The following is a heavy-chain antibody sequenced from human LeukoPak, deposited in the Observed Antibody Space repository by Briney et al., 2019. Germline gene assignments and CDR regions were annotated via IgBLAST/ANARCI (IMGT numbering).Heavy chain of an antibody. CDR3: ASWAGTKDYYYMDV. Sequence: ASVKVSCKASGYTFTGYYMHWVRQAPGQGLEWMGWINPNSGGTNYAQKLQGRVTMTRDTSTSTAYMELSRLRSDDTAVYYCASWAGTKDYYYMDVWGKGTTVTISS. CDR2: INPNSGGT. CDR1: GYTFTGYY. J-gene: IGHJ6*03. D-gene: IGHD6-19*01. V-gene: IGHV1-2*02.